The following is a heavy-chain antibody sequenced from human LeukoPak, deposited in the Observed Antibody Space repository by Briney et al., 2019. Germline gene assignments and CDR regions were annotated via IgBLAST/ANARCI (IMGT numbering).Heavy chain of an antibody. CDR1: GFTLSSYA. CDR3: AKDQETVAGKYYDMDV. J-gene: IGHJ6*02. D-gene: IGHD6-19*01. Sequence: PGVSLRLSCAASGFTLSSYAMSWVRQAPGKGLEWVSAIIGSGGSTYYADSVKGRFTISRDTSKNTLYLQMNSLRAEDTAVYYCAKDQETVAGKYYDMDVWGQGTTVTV. V-gene: IGHV3-23*01. CDR2: IIGSGGST.